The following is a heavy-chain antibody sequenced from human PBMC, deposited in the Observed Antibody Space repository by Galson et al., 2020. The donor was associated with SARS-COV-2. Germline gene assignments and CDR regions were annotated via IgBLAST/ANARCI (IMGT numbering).Heavy chain of an antibody. CDR1: GGSISSGGYY. J-gene: IGHJ4*02. V-gene: IGHV4-31*03. Sequence: SETLSLTCTVSGGSISSGGYYWSWIRQHPGKGLEWIGYIYYRGSTYYNPSLKSRVTISVDTSKNQFSLKLSSVTAADTAVYYCARTSSPDYGDYFFDYWGQGTLVTVSS. CDR2: IYYRGST. D-gene: IGHD4-17*01. CDR3: ARTSSPDYGDYFFDY.